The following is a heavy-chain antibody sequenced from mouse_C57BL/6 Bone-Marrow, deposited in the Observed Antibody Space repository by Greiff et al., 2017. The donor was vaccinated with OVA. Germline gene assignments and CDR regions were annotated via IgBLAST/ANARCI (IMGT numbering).Heavy chain of an antibody. CDR1: GFTFSDYG. J-gene: IGHJ1*03. V-gene: IGHV5-17*01. D-gene: IGHD1-1*01. CDR3: ARRYYGSSPYWYFDV. CDR2: ISSGSSTI. Sequence: EVKLMESGGGLVKPGGSLKLSCAASGFTFSDYGMHWVRQAPEKGLEWVAYISSGSSTIYYADTVKGRFTISRDNAKNTLFLQMTSLRSEDTAMYYGARRYYGSSPYWYFDVWGTGTTVTVSS.